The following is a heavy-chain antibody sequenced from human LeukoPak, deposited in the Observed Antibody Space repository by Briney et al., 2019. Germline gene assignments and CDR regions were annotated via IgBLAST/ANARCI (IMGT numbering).Heavy chain of an antibody. CDR2: INTNTGNP. D-gene: IGHD2-2*02. CDR3: AREPRGGYCSSTSCYTAWFDP. CDR1: GYTFTSYA. Sequence: ASVKVSCKASGYTFTSYAMNWVRQAPGQGLEWMGWINTNTGNPTYAQGFTGRFVFSLGTSVSTAYLQISSLKAEDTAVYYCAREPRGGYCSSTSCYTAWFDPWGQGTLITVSS. V-gene: IGHV7-4-1*02. J-gene: IGHJ5*02.